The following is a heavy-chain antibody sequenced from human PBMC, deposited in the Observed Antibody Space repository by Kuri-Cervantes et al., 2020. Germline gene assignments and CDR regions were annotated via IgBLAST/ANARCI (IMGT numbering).Heavy chain of an antibody. CDR3: ARGSRYYGSGILGGMDV. D-gene: IGHD3-10*01. V-gene: IGHV3-30-3*01. CDR1: GFTFSSYA. CDR2: ISYDGSNK. J-gene: IGHJ6*02. Sequence: GGSLRLSCAASGFTFSSYAMHWVRQAPGKGLEWVAVISYDGSNKYYADSVKGRFTISRDNSKHTLYLQMNSLRAEDTAVYYCARGSRYYGSGILGGMDVWGQGTTVTVSS.